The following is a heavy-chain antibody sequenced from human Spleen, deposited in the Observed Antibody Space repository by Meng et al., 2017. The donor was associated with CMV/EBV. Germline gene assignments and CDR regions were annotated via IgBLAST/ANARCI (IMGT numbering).Heavy chain of an antibody. Sequence: SVKVSCKASGGTFSSYAISWVRQAPGQGLEWMGGIIPMLGIANCTQKFQGRVTITADKSTTTAYMELSSLRTEDTALYYCIRDNYVANYGMDVWGQGTTVTVSS. CDR1: GGTFSSYA. CDR3: IRDNYVANYGMDV. V-gene: IGHV1-69*10. D-gene: IGHD3-10*02. J-gene: IGHJ6*02. CDR2: IIPMLGIA.